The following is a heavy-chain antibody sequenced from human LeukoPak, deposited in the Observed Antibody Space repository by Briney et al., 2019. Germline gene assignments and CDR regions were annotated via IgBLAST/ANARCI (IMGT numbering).Heavy chain of an antibody. CDR1: GGSFSGYY. V-gene: IGHV4-34*01. J-gene: IGHJ6*03. CDR2: INHSGST. CDR3: ARRVVWYYMDV. Sequence: PSETLSLTCAVYGGSFSGYYWSWIRQPPGKGLEWIGEINHSGSTNYNPSLKSRVTISVDTSKNQFSLKLSSVTAADTAVYYCARRVVWYYMDVWGKGTTVTISS. D-gene: IGHD2-15*01.